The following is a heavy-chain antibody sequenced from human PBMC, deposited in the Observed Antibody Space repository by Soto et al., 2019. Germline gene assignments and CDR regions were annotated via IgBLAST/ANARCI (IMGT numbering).Heavy chain of an antibody. V-gene: IGHV1-3*01. CDR1: GYTFTSHT. J-gene: IGHJ4*02. D-gene: IGHD3-3*01. Sequence: QVQHVQSGAEVKEPGASVRVSCKASGYTFTSHTLHWARQAPGQGLEWMGWIIVSNGSPRYAPQFQGRVTFGRDTSATTAYMELSSLTSEDTAVYYCAREPEDGVPGDYWGQGTLVVVSS. CDR2: IIVSNGSP. CDR3: AREPEDGVPGDY.